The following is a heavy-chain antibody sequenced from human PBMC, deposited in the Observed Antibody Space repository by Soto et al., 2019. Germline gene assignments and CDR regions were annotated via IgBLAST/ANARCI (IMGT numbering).Heavy chain of an antibody. Sequence: ASVKVSCKAAGGTFSSYAITWVRQAPGQGLEWMGWINAGNGNTKYSQKFQGRVTITRDTSASTAYMELSSLRSEDTTDKSSTENHSLCSTDS. CDR3: TENHSLCSTDS. CDR2: INAGNGNT. J-gene: IGHJ5*01. CDR1: GGTFSSYA. V-gene: IGHV1-3*01. D-gene: IGHD2-2*01.